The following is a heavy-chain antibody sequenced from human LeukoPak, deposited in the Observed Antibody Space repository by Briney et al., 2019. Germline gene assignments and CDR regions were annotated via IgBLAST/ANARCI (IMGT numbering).Heavy chain of an antibody. Sequence: PSETLSLTCTVSGGSISISSYYWGWIRQPPGKGLEWIGGIYYSGGTYYNPSLKSRVTISVDTSNNQFSLKLSSVTAADTAVYYCARDYGSGSYFSSWYWFDPWGQGTLVTVSS. V-gene: IGHV4-39*07. D-gene: IGHD3-10*01. CDR3: ARDYGSGSYFSSWYWFDP. CDR1: GGSISISSYY. J-gene: IGHJ5*02. CDR2: IYYSGGT.